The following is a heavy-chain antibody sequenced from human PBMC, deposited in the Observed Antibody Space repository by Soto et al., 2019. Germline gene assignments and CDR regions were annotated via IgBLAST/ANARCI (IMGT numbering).Heavy chain of an antibody. CDR2: IYYSGST. D-gene: IGHD2-2*01. CDR3: ASSGYCSSTSCHHDYYYYYYMDV. CDR1: GGSISSYY. V-gene: IGHV4-59*01. Sequence: SETLSLTCTVSGGSISSYYWSWIRQPPGKGLEWIGYIYYSGSTNYNPSLKSRVTISVDTSNNQFSLKLSSVTAADTAVYYCASSGYCSSTSCHHDYYYYYYMDVWGKGTTVTVS. J-gene: IGHJ6*03.